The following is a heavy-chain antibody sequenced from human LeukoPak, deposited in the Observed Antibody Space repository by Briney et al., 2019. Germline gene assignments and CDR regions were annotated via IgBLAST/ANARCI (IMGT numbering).Heavy chain of an antibody. J-gene: IGHJ4*02. CDR2: ISGSGGST. V-gene: IGHV3-23*01. CDR1: GFTFSSYA. CDR3: AKGYCASATCYARFEY. Sequence: PGGSLRLSCAASGFTFSSYAMSWVRQTPGKGLEWVSLISGSGGSTYYADSVKGRFTISRDNSKNTLYLQMNSLRAEDTAVYFCAKGYCASATCYARFEYWGQGTLVTVSS. D-gene: IGHD2-2*01.